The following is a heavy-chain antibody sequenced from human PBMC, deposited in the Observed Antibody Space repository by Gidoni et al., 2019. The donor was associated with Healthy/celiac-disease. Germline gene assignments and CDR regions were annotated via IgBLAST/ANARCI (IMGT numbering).Heavy chain of an antibody. V-gene: IGHV4-4*07. Sequence: TNYNPSLKSRVTMSVDTSKNQFSLKLSSVTAADTAVYYCARDIHYYDSSGYYYGWFDPWGQGTLVTVSS. CDR2: T. D-gene: IGHD3-22*01. J-gene: IGHJ5*02. CDR3: ARDIHYYDSSGYYYGWFDP.